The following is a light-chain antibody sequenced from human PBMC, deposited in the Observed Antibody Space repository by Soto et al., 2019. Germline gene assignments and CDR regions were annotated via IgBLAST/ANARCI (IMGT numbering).Light chain of an antibody. CDR3: QQYNSYSPWT. V-gene: IGKV1-5*01. Sequence: DIQMTQSPSTLSASVRNKVTIACRASQGFSNWSAWIQQKPGKAPKLLIYDASILESGVPSRFSGSGSGTEFTLTISSLQPDDFATYYCQQYNSYSPWTFGQGTKVEIK. CDR1: QGFSNW. CDR2: DAS. J-gene: IGKJ1*01.